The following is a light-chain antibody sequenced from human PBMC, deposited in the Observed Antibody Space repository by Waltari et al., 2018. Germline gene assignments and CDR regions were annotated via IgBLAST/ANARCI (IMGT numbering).Light chain of an antibody. CDR2: DTS. V-gene: IGKV3-11*01. Sequence: EIVLTQSPGTLSLSPGERATLSCRASQSVSNMLAWYQQKPGQAPRPLIYDTSNRATGIPARFSGSGSGTDFTLTISSLEPEDFAVYYCQQRSNWPPTFGQGTKVEI. CDR3: QQRSNWPPT. J-gene: IGKJ1*01. CDR1: QSVSNM.